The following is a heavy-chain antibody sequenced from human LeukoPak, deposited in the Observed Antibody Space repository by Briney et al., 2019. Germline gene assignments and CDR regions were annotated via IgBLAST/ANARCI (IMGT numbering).Heavy chain of an antibody. Sequence: ASVRVSCKASGYTFTGYYMHWVRQAPGQGLECMGWINPNTGDTNYVQNFLGRVTLTRDTSISTAYMEVSMLRSDDTAVYYYARGAGLAAAGTLGYWGQGTLVTVSS. D-gene: IGHD6-13*01. J-gene: IGHJ4*02. CDR1: GYTFTGYY. CDR3: ARGAGLAAAGTLGY. CDR2: INPNTGDT. V-gene: IGHV1-2*02.